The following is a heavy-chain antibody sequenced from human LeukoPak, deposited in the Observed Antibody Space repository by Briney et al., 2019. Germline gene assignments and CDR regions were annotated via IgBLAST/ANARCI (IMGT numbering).Heavy chain of an antibody. CDR2: INPNSGGT. V-gene: IGHV1-2*02. CDR3: ARFLYSSRVFDY. CDR1: GYTFTGYY. Sequence: AASVKISCKASGYTFTGYYMHWVRQAPGQGLEWMGWINPNSGGTNYAQKFQGRVTMTRDTSISTAYMELSRLRSDDTAVYYCARFLYSSRVFDYWGQGTLVTVSS. D-gene: IGHD6-13*01. J-gene: IGHJ4*02.